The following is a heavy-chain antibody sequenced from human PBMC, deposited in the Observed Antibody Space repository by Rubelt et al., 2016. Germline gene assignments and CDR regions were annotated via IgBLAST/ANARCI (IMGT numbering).Heavy chain of an antibody. CDR3: ATTIAIRPYYFDY. J-gene: IGHJ4*02. CDR1: GGTFSSYA. D-gene: IGHD6-6*01. V-gene: IGHV1-69*13. CDR2: IIPVFGTA. Sequence: QVQLVQSGAEVKKPGASVKVSSKASGGTFSSYAISWVRQAPGQGLEWMGGIIPVFGTANYAQKFQGGITRTADESTSRAYMELSSLRSEDTAVYYCATTIAIRPYYFDYWGQGTLVTVSS.